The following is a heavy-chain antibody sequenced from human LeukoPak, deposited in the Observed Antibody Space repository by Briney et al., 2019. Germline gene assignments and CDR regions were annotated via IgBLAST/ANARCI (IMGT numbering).Heavy chain of an antibody. CDR3: ARGNHYDSSGLPFDH. J-gene: IGHJ4*02. CDR1: GGSFSGYY. CDR2: INHSGSA. V-gene: IGHV4-34*01. Sequence: SETLSLTCAVYGGSFSGYYWSWIRQPPGKGLEWIGEINHSGSANYYPSLKSRVTMSVDTSKNQFSLNLSSVTAADTAVYYCARGNHYDSSGLPFDHWGQGTLVTVSS. D-gene: IGHD3-22*01.